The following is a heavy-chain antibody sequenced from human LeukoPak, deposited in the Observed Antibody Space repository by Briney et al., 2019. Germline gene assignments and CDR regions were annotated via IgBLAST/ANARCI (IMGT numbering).Heavy chain of an antibody. CDR3: ARGARLVDGYSLLSPPDY. CDR2: IYPGDSDT. CDR1: GYSFTSYW. V-gene: IGHV5-51*01. D-gene: IGHD5-24*01. Sequence: GESLKISCKGSGYSFTSYWIGWVRQMPGKGLEWMGIIYPGDSDTRYSPSFQGQVTISADKSISTAYLQWSSLKASDTAMYYCARGARLVDGYSLLSPPDYWGQGTLVTVSS. J-gene: IGHJ4*02.